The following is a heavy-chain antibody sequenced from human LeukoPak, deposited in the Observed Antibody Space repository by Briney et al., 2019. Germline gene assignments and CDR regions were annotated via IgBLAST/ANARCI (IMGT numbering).Heavy chain of an antibody. D-gene: IGHD3-16*01. CDR3: ARDISAYNNFDY. J-gene: IGHJ4*02. Sequence: SSETLSLTCSVSGGSISSGGYYWSWIRQHPGRGLEWIGYIHYSGSTFYNPSLKSRITISVDTSKNQFSLRLSSVTAADTAVYYCARDISAYNNFDYWGQGTLITVSS. CDR2: IHYSGST. CDR1: GGSISSGGYY. V-gene: IGHV4-31*03.